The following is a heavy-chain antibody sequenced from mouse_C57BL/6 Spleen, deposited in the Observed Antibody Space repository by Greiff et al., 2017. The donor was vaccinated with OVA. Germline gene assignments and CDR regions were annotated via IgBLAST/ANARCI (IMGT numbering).Heavy chain of an antibody. Sequence: EVKVVESGGGLVMPGGSLKLSCAASGFTFSSYTMSWVRQTPEKRLEWVATISGGGGNTYYPDSVKGRFTISRDNAKNTLYLQMSSLRSEDTALYYCARHPLGYDLYFDYWGQGTTLTVSS. CDR1: GFTFSSYT. CDR2: ISGGGGNT. J-gene: IGHJ2*01. V-gene: IGHV5-9*01. D-gene: IGHD2-2*01. CDR3: ARHPLGYDLYFDY.